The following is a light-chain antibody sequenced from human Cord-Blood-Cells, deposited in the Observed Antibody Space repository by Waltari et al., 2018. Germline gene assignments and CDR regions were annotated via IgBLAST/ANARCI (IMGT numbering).Light chain of an antibody. Sequence: QSALTQPASVSGSPGQSTTIPCTGTSSDVGSYNLVSWYQQHPGKAPKLMIYEGSKRPSGVSNRFSGSKSGNTASLTISGLQAEDEADYYCCSYAGSSPHVVFGGGTKLTVL. CDR2: EGS. CDR1: SSDVGSYNL. CDR3: CSYAGSSPHVV. J-gene: IGLJ2*01. V-gene: IGLV2-23*01.